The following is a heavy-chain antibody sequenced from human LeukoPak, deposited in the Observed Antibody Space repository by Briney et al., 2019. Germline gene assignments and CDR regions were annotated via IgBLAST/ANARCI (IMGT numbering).Heavy chain of an antibody. CDR1: GFTFDDYA. J-gene: IGHJ4*02. CDR3: ASGRLVVTAPFDY. Sequence: PGGSLRLSCAASGFTFDDYAMHWVRQAPGKGLEWVSGISWNSGSIGYADSVKGRYTISRDNAKNSLYLQMNSLRAEDPALYYCASGRLVVTAPFDYWGQGTLVTVSS. D-gene: IGHD2-21*02. V-gene: IGHV3-9*01. CDR2: ISWNSGSI.